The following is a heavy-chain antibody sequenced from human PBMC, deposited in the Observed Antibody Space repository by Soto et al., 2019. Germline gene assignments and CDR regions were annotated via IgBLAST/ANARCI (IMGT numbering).Heavy chain of an antibody. V-gene: IGHV1-3*01. J-gene: IGHJ6*02. CDR2: INAGNGNT. D-gene: IGHD3-9*01. CDR3: ARDLRYFDWAQQDYGMDV. Sequence: ASVKVSCKASGYTFTTYAMPWVRQAPGQRLEGMGWINAGNGNTKYSQKFQGRVTITRDTSASTAYMELSSLRSEDTAVYYCARDLRYFDWAQQDYGMDVWGQGTTVTVSS. CDR1: GYTFTTYA.